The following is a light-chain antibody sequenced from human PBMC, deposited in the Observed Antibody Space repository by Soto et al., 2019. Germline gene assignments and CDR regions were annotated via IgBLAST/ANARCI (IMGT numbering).Light chain of an antibody. CDR3: QVWDSSSDHYV. CDR2: YDR. Sequence: SSELTQPPSVSVAPGKTARITCAGNNIGSQSVHWYQQKPGQAPVLVIFYDRERPSGIPERFSGSNSGNTATLTISRVEAGDEADYYCQVWDSSSDHYVFATGTKLTVL. J-gene: IGLJ1*01. V-gene: IGLV3-21*04. CDR1: NIGSQS.